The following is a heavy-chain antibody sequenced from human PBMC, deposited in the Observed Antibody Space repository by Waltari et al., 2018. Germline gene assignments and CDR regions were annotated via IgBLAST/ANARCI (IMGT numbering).Heavy chain of an antibody. J-gene: IGHJ1*01. V-gene: IGHV4-38-2*01. CDR2: SYHSGSN. CDR3: ARAGEYSGYDPYFQH. Sequence: QVQLQESGPGLVKPSETLSLTCAVSGYSISSGYYWGWIRQPPGKGLEWIGGSYHSGSNSDNPSLKSGVTISVDTSKNQFSLRLSSVTAADTAVYYCARAGEYSGYDPYFQHWGQGTLVTVSS. CDR1: GYSISSGYY. D-gene: IGHD5-12*01.